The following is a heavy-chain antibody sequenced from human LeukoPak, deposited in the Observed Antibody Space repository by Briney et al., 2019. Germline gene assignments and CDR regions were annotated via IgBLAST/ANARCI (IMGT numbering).Heavy chain of an antibody. CDR3: ARDKGLGGSGSPFDY. V-gene: IGHV3-21*01. J-gene: IGHJ4*02. CDR2: ISSSSSYM. CDR1: GFTFSSYS. Sequence: PGGSLRLSCAASGFTFSSYSMNWVRQAPGKGLEWVSSISSSSSYMYYADSVKGRFTISRDNAKNSLYLQMYSLRAEDTAVYYCARDKGLGGSGSPFDYWGQGTLVTVSS. D-gene: IGHD3-10*01.